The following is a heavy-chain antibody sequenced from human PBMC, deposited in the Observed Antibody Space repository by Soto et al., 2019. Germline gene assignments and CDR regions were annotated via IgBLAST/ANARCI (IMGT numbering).Heavy chain of an antibody. Sequence: ASVKVSCKASGYTFTSYGISWVRRAPGQGLEWMGWISAYNGNTNYAQKLQGRVTMTTDTSTSTAYMELRSLRSDDTAVYYCARDLGLRIAVAGDYWGQGTLVTVPQ. CDR1: GYTFTSYG. CDR2: ISAYNGNT. J-gene: IGHJ4*02. V-gene: IGHV1-18*01. D-gene: IGHD6-19*01. CDR3: ARDLGLRIAVAGDY.